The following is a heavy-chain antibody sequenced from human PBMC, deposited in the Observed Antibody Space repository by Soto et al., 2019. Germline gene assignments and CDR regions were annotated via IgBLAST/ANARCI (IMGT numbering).Heavy chain of an antibody. CDR1: GYTFTSFG. CDR2: IKAGNGHT. V-gene: IGHV1-3*01. CDR3: ARDQYDILTAYSNFDY. Sequence: GASVKVSCKASGYTFTSFGMHWVRQAPGQRLEWMGWIKAGNGHTKYSQNFQGRVTITRDTSASTAYMELSSLRSEDTALYYCARDQYDILTAYSNFDYWGQGTLVTVSS. J-gene: IGHJ4*02. D-gene: IGHD3-9*01.